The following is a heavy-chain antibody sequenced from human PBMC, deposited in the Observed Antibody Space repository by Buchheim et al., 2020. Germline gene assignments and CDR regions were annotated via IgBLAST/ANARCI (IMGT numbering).Heavy chain of an antibody. D-gene: IGHD2-2*01. Sequence: QVQLVESGGGVVQPGRSLRLSCAASGFTFSSYGMHWVRQAPGKGLEWVAVIWYDGSNKYYADSVKGRFTISRDNSKNTLYLQMSSLRAEDTAVYYCARDLYCSSTSCYYYYYYGMDVWGQGTT. CDR2: IWYDGSNK. CDR3: ARDLYCSSTSCYYYYYYGMDV. CDR1: GFTFSSYG. J-gene: IGHJ6*02. V-gene: IGHV3-33*01.